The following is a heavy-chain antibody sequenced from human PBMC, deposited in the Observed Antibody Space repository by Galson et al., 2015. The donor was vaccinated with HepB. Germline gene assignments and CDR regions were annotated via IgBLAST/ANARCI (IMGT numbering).Heavy chain of an antibody. CDR3: ARGYYYDSSGRPGAFDI. V-gene: IGHV4-59*01. Sequence: ETLSLTCTVSGGSISSYYWSWIRQPPGKGLEWIGYIYYSGSTNYNPSLKSRVTISVDTSKNQFSLKLSSVTAADTAVYYCARGYYYDSSGRPGAFDIWGQGTMVTVSS. CDR2: IYYSGST. J-gene: IGHJ3*02. CDR1: GGSISSYY. D-gene: IGHD3-22*01.